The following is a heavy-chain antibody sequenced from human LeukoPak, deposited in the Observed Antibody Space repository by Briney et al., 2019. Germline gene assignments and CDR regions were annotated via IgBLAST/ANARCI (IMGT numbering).Heavy chain of an antibody. D-gene: IGHD3-10*01. CDR2: ISYGGSNK. J-gene: IGHJ6*02. CDR3: VKYGADV. CDR1: GFTFSTYA. Sequence: GGSLRLSCAASGFTFSTYAMHWVRQAPGKGLEWVAVISYGGSNKYYADSVKGRFTISRDNSKNTLYLQMNSLRAEDTAVYYCVKYGADVWGQGTTVTVSS. V-gene: IGHV3-30-3*02.